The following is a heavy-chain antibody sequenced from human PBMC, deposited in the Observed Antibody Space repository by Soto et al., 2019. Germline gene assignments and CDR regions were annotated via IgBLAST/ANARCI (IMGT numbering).Heavy chain of an antibody. CDR1: GGTFSSYA. CDR2: IIPIFGTA. CDR3: ARELRYFDWLLLPFGY. J-gene: IGHJ4*02. Sequence: SVKVSCKASGGTFSSYAISWVRQAPGQGLEWMGGIIPIFGTANYAQKFQGRVTITADESTSTAYMELSSLRSEDTAVYYCARELRYFDWLLLPFGYWGQGTLVTVSS. D-gene: IGHD3-9*01. V-gene: IGHV1-69*13.